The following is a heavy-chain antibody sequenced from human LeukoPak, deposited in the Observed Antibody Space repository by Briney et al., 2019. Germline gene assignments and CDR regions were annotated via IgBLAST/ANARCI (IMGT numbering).Heavy chain of an antibody. J-gene: IGHJ4*02. V-gene: IGHV5-51*01. CDR1: GYSFTSYW. Sequence: GESLKISCKGSGYSFTSYWIGWVRQMPGKGLEWMGIIYPGDSDTRYSPSFQGQVTISADKSISTAYLQWSSLKASDTAMYYCARLQYSVVAAYTAYFDYWGQGTLVTVSS. CDR3: ARLQYSVVAAYTAYFDY. D-gene: IGHD2-15*01. CDR2: IYPGDSDT.